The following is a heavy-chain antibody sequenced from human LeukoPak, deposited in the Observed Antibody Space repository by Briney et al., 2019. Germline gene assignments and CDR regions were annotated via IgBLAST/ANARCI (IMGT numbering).Heavy chain of an antibody. D-gene: IGHD2-2*01. CDR1: GYTFTSYG. CDR2: ISAYNGNT. Sequence: GASVTVSCKASGYTFTSYGISWVRQAPGQGLEWMGWISAYNGNTNYAQKLQGRVTMTTDTSTSTAYMELRSLRSDHTAVYYCARDEYFYCSSTSCYLASFDYWGQGTLVTVSS. J-gene: IGHJ4*02. CDR3: ARDEYFYCSSTSCYLASFDY. V-gene: IGHV1-18*04.